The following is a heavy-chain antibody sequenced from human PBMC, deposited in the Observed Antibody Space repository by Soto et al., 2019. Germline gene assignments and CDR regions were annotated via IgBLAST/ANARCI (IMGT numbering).Heavy chain of an antibody. J-gene: IGHJ4*02. Sequence: QLQLQESGSGLVKPSQTLSLTCAVSGGSISSGGYSWSWIRQPPGKGLEWIGYIYHSGSTYYNPSLKRAVTLSVHRSKNQFSLKLSSVTAADKAVYSCASGQQLVRNSWGQGTLVTVSS. V-gene: IGHV4-30-2*01. CDR2: IYHSGST. CDR1: GGSISSGGYS. CDR3: ASGQQLVRNS. D-gene: IGHD6-13*01.